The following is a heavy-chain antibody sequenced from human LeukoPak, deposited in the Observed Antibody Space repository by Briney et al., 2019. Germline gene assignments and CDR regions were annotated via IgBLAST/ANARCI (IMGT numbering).Heavy chain of an antibody. CDR2: ISATGSDI. D-gene: IGHD2-21*02. CDR1: GFTFRSYG. CDR3: AKDLVTWASGNWYFDL. Sequence: GGTLRLSCAASGFTFRSYGMSWVRQAPGKGLQWVSTISATGSDIHHADSVKGRFTISRDNSKNHLYLQMNRLTAEDTAVYYCAKDLVTWASGNWYFDLWGRGTLVTV. J-gene: IGHJ2*01. V-gene: IGHV3-23*01.